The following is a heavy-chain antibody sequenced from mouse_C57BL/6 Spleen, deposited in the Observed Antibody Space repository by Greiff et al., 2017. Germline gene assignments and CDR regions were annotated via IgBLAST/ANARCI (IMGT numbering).Heavy chain of an antibody. CDR1: GFTFSSYA. D-gene: IGHD1-1*01. J-gene: IGHJ2*01. CDR3: ARDQFITTVVAFDY. Sequence: EVKVEESGGGLVKPGGSLKLSCAASGFTFSSYAMSWVRQTPEKRLEWVATISDGGSYTYYPDNVKGRFTISRDNAKNNLYLQMSHLKSEDTAMYYCARDQFITTVVAFDYWGQGTTLTVSS. CDR2: ISDGGSYT. V-gene: IGHV5-4*01.